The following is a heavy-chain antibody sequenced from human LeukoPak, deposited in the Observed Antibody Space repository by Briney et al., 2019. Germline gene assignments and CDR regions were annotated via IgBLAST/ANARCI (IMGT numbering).Heavy chain of an antibody. CDR1: GFTFSSYA. V-gene: IGHV3-30*04. CDR2: ISYDGSNK. J-gene: IGHJ3*02. CDR3: ARDRVAFDI. Sequence: GGSLRLSCAASGFTFSSYAMHWVRQAPGKGLEWAAVISYDGSNKYYADSVKGRFTISRDNSKNTLYLQTNSLRAEDTAVYYCARDRVAFDIWGQGTMVTVSS.